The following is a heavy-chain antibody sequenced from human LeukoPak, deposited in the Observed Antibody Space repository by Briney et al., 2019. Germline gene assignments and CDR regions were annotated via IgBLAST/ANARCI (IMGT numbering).Heavy chain of an antibody. CDR3: ARAPRGSSYYFDY. V-gene: IGHV4-59*12. J-gene: IGHJ4*02. Sequence: PGGSLRLSCAASGFTFSDYYMSWIRQPPGKGLEWIGYIYYSGSTNYNPSLKSRVTISVDTSKNQFSLKLSSVTAADTAVYYCARAPRGSSYYFDYWGQGTLVTVSS. CDR2: IYYSGST. D-gene: IGHD1-26*01. CDR1: GFTFSDYY.